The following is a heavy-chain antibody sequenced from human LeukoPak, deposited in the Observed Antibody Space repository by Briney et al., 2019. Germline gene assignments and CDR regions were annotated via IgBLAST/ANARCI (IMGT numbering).Heavy chain of an antibody. Sequence: SETLSLTCTVSGGSISSSSYYWGWIRQPPGKGLEWIGSIYYSGSTYYNPSLKSRVTISVDTSKNQFSLKLSSVTAADTAVYYCARRGYYDSSDYWGQGTLVIVSS. V-gene: IGHV4-39*01. CDR2: IYYSGST. J-gene: IGHJ4*02. CDR1: GGSISSSSYY. CDR3: ARRGYYDSSDY. D-gene: IGHD3-22*01.